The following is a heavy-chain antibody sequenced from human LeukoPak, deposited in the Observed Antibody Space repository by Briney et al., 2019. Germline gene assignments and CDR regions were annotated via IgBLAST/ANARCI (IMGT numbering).Heavy chain of an antibody. V-gene: IGHV4-34*01. CDR1: GGSFSGYY. CDR3: ARASIAVAGLDY. J-gene: IGHJ4*02. Sequence: SETLSLTCAVYGGSFSGYYWSWIRQPPGKGLEWIGEINHSGSTNYNPSLKSRVTISVDTSKNQFSLKLSSVTAADTAVYYCARASIAVAGLDYCGQGTLVTVSS. D-gene: IGHD6-19*01. CDR2: INHSGST.